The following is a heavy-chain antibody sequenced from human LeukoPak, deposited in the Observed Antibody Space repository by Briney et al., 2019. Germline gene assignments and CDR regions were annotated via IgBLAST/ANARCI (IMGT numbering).Heavy chain of an antibody. D-gene: IGHD1-26*01. V-gene: IGHV4-30-4*01. CDR1: GGSISSGDYY. CDR3: ARGSGSHLTVQH. CDR2: IYYSGST. Sequence: PSETLSLTCTVSGGSISSGDYYWSWIRQPPGKGLEWIGYIYYSGSTYYNPSLKSRVTISVDTSKNQFSLKLSSVTAADTAVYYCARGSGSHLTVQHWGQGTLVTVSS. J-gene: IGHJ1*01.